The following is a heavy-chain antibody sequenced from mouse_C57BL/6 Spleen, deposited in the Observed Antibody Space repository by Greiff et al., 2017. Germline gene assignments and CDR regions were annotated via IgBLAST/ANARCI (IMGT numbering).Heavy chain of an antibody. J-gene: IGHJ3*01. CDR2: ILPGSGST. CDR3: ATKGVYDGYYAWFAY. V-gene: IGHV1-9*01. Sequence: QLQQSGAELMKPGASVKLSCKATGYTFTGYWIEWVKQRPGHGLEWIGEILPGSGSTNYNEKFKGKATFTADTSSNTAYMQLSSQTTEDSAIYYCATKGVYDGYYAWFAYWGQGTLVTVSA. D-gene: IGHD2-3*01. CDR1: GYTFTGYW.